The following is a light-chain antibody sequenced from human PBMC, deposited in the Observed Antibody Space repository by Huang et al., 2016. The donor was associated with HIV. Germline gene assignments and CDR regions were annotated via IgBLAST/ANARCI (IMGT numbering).Light chain of an antibody. V-gene: IGKV3-11*01. Sequence: EIVLTQSPATLSLSPGERATLSCRASQSISTYLGWYQQRPGQAPRLLIDDSSKRATGIPGRFSGSGSGTDFTLTISSLEPEDFAVYYCQQRSRWLTFGGGTKVEIK. CDR3: QQRSRWLT. CDR2: DSS. CDR1: QSISTY. J-gene: IGKJ4*01.